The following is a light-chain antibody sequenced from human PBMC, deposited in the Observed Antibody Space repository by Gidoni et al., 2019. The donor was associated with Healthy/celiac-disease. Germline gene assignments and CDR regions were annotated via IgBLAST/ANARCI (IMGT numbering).Light chain of an antibody. J-gene: IGKJ2*04. CDR3: QQYGSSPCS. CDR2: DAS. Sequence: EIVLTQSPGTLSLSPGERATLTCRASQSVSSSYFAWYQQKPGQAPKLLIYDASSRATGIPDRFSGSGSGTDFTLTISRLEPEDFAVYYCQQYGSSPCSFGQGTRLEIK. CDR1: QSVSSSY. V-gene: IGKV3-20*01.